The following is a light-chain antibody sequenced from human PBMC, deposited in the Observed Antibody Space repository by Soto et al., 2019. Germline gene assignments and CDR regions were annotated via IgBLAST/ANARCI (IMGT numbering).Light chain of an antibody. CDR3: QQYNNWPRT. V-gene: IGKV3-15*01. CDR1: QSLSSY. CDR2: GAS. J-gene: IGKJ1*01. Sequence: EIVLTQSPATLSLSPGEGATLSCRASQSLSSYLAWYQQKPGQAPRLLIYGASTRATGIPARFSGSGSGTEFTLTISSLQSEDFAVYYCQQYNNWPRTFGQGTKVDIK.